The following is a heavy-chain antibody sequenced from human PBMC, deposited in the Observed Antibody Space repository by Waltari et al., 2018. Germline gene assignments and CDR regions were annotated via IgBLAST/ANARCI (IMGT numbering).Heavy chain of an antibody. V-gene: IGHV3-48*03. Sequence: EVQLVESGGGLVQPGGSLRLSCAASGFTFRGYEMNWVRQAPGKGLEWISYISSSASTIYYADSVKGRFIISRDNAKNSLYLQMNSLRAEDTAVYYCAGGSSRWPDYYYGMDVWGQGTTVTVSS. CDR3: AGGSSRWPDYYYGMDV. D-gene: IGHD6-13*01. CDR2: ISSSASTI. CDR1: GFTFRGYE. J-gene: IGHJ6*02.